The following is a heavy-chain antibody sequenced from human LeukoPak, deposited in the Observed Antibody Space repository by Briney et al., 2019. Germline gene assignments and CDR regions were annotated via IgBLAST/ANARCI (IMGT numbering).Heavy chain of an antibody. CDR2: ISGSGGST. V-gene: IGHV3-23*01. J-gene: IGHJ4*02. CDR3: AKARVYDSSGYYYLPFDY. Sequence: GGSLRLSCAASGFTFSSYAMSWVRQAPGKGLEWVSAISGSGGSTYYADSVKGRFTISRDNSKNTLYLQMNSLRAEDTAVYYCAKARVYDSSGYYYLPFDYWGQGTLVTVSP. CDR1: GFTFSSYA. D-gene: IGHD3-22*01.